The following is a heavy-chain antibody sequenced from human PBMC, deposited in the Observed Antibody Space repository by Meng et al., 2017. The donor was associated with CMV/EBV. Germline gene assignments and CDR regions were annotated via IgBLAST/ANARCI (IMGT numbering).Heavy chain of an antibody. CDR1: GFTFSSYA. Sequence: GESLKISCAASGFTFSSYAMSWVRQAPGKGLEWVSAISGSGGSTYYADSVKGRFTISRDNAKNSLYLQMNSLRAEDTAVYYCARGRDYDFWSGYYYYYYGMDVWGQGTTVTVSS. CDR2: ISGSGGST. CDR3: ARGRDYDFWSGYYYYYYGMDV. D-gene: IGHD3-3*01. J-gene: IGHJ6*02. V-gene: IGHV3-23*01.